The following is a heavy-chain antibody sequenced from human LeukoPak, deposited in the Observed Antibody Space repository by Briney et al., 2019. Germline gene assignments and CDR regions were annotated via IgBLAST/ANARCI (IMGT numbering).Heavy chain of an antibody. Sequence: PGGSLRLSCAASGFTFSSYAMSWVRQAPGKGLEWVSAISGSGGSTYYADSVKGRFTISRDKSKNTLYLQMNSLRAEDTAVYYCAKDQGGSSGWYFSYWGQGTLVTVSS. CDR2: ISGSGGST. V-gene: IGHV3-23*01. CDR1: GFTFSSYA. D-gene: IGHD6-19*01. J-gene: IGHJ4*02. CDR3: AKDQGGSSGWYFSY.